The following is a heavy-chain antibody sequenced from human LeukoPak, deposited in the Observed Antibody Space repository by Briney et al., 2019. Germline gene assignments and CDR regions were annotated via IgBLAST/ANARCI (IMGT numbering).Heavy chain of an antibody. D-gene: IGHD2-2*01. CDR3: ARSPAAMGRYYLDY. V-gene: IGHV3-7*01. CDR2: IKQDGSQK. J-gene: IGHJ4*02. Sequence: GVSLRLSCAASGFILSTSWMSWVRQAPGKGLEWVANIKQDGSQKHYVDSVKGRFTISRDNSKNTLYLQMNSLRAEDTAVYYCARSPAAMGRYYLDYWGQGTLVTVSS. CDR1: GFILSTSW.